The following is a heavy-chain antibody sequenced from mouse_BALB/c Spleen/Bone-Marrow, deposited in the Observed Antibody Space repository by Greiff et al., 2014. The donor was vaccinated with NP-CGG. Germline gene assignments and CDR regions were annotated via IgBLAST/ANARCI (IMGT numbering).Heavy chain of an antibody. CDR2: IYPGDGDT. CDR3: ARGRGWYLDY. V-gene: IGHV1-80*01. CDR1: GYAISSYW. J-gene: IGHJ2*01. Sequence: QVQLQQSGAKLVRPGSSVKISCKASGYAISSYWMNWVKQRPGQGLEWIGHIYPGDGDTNYNGKFKGKATLTADKSSSTAYMQISSLTSEDSAVYFCARGRGWYLDYWGQGTTLTVSS. D-gene: IGHD2-3*01.